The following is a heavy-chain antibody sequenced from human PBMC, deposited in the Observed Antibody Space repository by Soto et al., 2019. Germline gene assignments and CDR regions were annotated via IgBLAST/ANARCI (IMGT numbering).Heavy chain of an antibody. D-gene: IGHD3-3*01. CDR2: IIPIFGTA. Sequence: ASVKVSCKASGGTFSSYAISWVRQAPGQGLEWMGGIIPIFGTANYAQKFQGRVTITADESTSTAYMELSSLRSEDTAVYYCAREPAPDFWSGYYDYWGQGTLVTVSS. J-gene: IGHJ4*02. CDR3: AREPAPDFWSGYYDY. V-gene: IGHV1-69*13. CDR1: GGTFSSYA.